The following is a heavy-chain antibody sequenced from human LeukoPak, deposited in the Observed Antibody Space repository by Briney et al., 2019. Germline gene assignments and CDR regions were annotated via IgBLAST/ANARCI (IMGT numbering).Heavy chain of an antibody. V-gene: IGHV1-2*02. Sequence: ASVKVSCKASGYTFTGYFMHWVRQAPGQGLEWMGWINPNSGGTNYAQNFQGRVTMTRDTSVSAAYMELSRLRSDDTAVYYCSRELAAAGTFSYWGQGTLVTVSS. CDR1: GYTFTGYF. J-gene: IGHJ4*02. CDR3: SRELAAAGTFSY. CDR2: INPNSGGT. D-gene: IGHD6-13*01.